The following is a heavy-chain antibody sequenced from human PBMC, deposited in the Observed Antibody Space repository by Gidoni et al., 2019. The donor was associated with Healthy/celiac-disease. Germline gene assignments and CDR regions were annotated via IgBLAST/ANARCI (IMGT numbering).Heavy chain of an antibody. CDR3: AKSGVVGATKATTYFDY. CDR2: MIGSGGST. D-gene: IGHD1-26*01. CDR1: GFTFSSYA. V-gene: IGHV3-23*01. Sequence: EVQLLESGGGLVQPGGSLRLYCAASGFTFSSYAMGCVRQAPGKGLAGCSAMIGSGGSTYYADSVKGRFTISRDNSKNTLYLQMNSLRAEDTAVYYCAKSGVVGATKATTYFDYWGQGTLVTVSS. J-gene: IGHJ4*02.